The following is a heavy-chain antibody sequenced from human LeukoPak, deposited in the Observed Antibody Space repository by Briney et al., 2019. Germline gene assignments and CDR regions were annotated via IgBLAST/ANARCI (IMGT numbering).Heavy chain of an antibody. CDR3: AKGNRYGGNMEFDY. V-gene: IGHV3-43*02. Sequence: GGSLRLSCAASGFTFDDYAMHWVRQAPGKGLEWVSLISGDGGSTYYADSVKGRFTISRDNSKNSLYVQMNSLRTEDTALYYCAKGNRYGGNMEFDYWGQGTLVTVSS. CDR2: ISGDGGST. D-gene: IGHD4/OR15-4a*01. CDR1: GFTFDDYA. J-gene: IGHJ4*02.